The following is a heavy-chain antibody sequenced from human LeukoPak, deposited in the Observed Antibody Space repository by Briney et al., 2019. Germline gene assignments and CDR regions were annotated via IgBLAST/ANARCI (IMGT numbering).Heavy chain of an antibody. CDR2: IYYSGST. Sequence: SETLSLTCTVSGGSIRSGSHYWVWIRQPPGKGLEWIVSIYYSGSTYYNSSLENRVTISIDTSKNHFSLRLRSLSAADTSVYYCAKRDDRGGNLVDLWGQGTLVTVSS. CDR1: GGSIRSGSHY. V-gene: IGHV4-39*02. CDR3: AKRDDRGGNLVDL. J-gene: IGHJ4*02. D-gene: IGHD3-22*01.